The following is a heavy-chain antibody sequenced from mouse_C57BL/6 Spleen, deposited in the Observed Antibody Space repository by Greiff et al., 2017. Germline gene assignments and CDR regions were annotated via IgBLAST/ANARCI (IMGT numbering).Heavy chain of an antibody. V-gene: IGHV5-17*01. CDR3: ARGGTDAMDY. D-gene: IGHD4-1*01. CDR1: GFTFSDYG. Sequence: EVKLVESGGGLVKPGGSLKLSCAASGFTFSDYGMHWVRQAPEKGLEWVAYISSGSSTIYYADTVKDRFTISRDNAKNTLFLQMTSLRSEDTAMYYCARGGTDAMDYWGQGTSVTVSS. CDR2: ISSGSSTI. J-gene: IGHJ4*01.